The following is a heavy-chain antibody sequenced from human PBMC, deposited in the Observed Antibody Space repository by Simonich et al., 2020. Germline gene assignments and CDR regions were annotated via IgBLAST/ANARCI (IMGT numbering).Heavy chain of an antibody. CDR2: ISYDGSNN. CDR3: ARGWTIYWYFDL. D-gene: IGHD2-21*01. CDR1: GFTFSSYA. Sequence: VVQPGRSLRLSCAASGFTFSSYAMHWVRQAPDKGLEWVAVISYDGSNNYYADSVKGRFTISRDNSKNTLYLQMNSLRAEDTAVYYCARGWTIYWYFDLWGRGTLVTVSS. V-gene: IGHV3-30*07. J-gene: IGHJ2*01.